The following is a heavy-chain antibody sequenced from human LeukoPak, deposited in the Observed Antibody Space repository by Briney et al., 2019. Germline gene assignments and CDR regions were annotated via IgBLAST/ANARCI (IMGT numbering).Heavy chain of an antibody. CDR2: INQDGSEK. CDR1: GFTFSSYW. CDR3: AELGITMIGGV. Sequence: GGSLRLSCAASGFTFSSYWMTWVRQAPGKRLEWVANINQDGSEKYYVDSMKGRFTISRDNAKNSLYLQMNSLGAEDTAVYYCAELGITMIGGVWGKGTTVTISS. J-gene: IGHJ6*04. D-gene: IGHD3-10*02. V-gene: IGHV3-7*01.